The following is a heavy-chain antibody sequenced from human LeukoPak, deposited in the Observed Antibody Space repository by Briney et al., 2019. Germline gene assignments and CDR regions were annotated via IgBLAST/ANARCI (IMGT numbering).Heavy chain of an antibody. J-gene: IGHJ4*02. D-gene: IGHD3-9*01. Sequence: PGRSLRLSCAASGFTFSSYGMHWVRQAPGKGLEWVAVISYDGSNKYYADSVKGRFTISRDNSKNTLYLQMNSLRAEDTAVYYCAKRTTGSMNLVAFDFWGQGSLVTVSS. CDR3: AKRTTGSMNLVAFDF. CDR2: ISYDGSNK. CDR1: GFTFSSYG. V-gene: IGHV3-30*18.